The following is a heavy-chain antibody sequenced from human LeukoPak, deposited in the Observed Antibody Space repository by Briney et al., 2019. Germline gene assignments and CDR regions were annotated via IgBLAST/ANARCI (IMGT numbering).Heavy chain of an antibody. V-gene: IGHV4-61*01. CDR1: GDSLSSGSFY. CDR2: ISYSGST. Sequence: SETLSLTCTVSGDSLSSGSFYWSCIRQPPGKGLEWIGFISYSGSTNYNPSLKSRVTISIDTSRDQFSLTLSSVTAADTAVYYCARDRSYGYFDYWGQGTLVTVSS. D-gene: IGHD5-18*01. J-gene: IGHJ4*02. CDR3: ARDRSYGYFDY.